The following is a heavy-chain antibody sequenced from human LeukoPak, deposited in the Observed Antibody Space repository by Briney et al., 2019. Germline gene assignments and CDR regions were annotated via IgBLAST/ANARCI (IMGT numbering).Heavy chain of an antibody. CDR3: ARAVQLVRNWFDP. Sequence: ASVKVSCKASAYTFTGYYMHWVRQAPGQGLEWMGWINLKSGGTNYAQKFQGRVTITADKSTSTAYMELSSLRSEDTAVYYCARAVQLVRNWFDPWGQGTLVTVSS. D-gene: IGHD6-13*01. CDR2: INLKSGGT. J-gene: IGHJ5*02. V-gene: IGHV1-2*02. CDR1: AYTFTGYY.